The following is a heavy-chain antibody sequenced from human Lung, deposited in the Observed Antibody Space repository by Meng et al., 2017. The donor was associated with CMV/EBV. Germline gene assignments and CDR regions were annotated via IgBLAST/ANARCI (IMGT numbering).Heavy chain of an antibody. CDR3: IREHLPFFGVGLPGDY. CDR1: GFTFGDHA. V-gene: IGHV3-49*04. Sequence: SLKISCTASGFTFGDHAITWVRQAPGKGLEWVGFIRSQSYGETTEYAASVKGRFTISRDDSKNIAYLPMNNLKAGDSAVYNCIREHLPFFGVGLPGDYWGRGXLVTVSS. CDR2: IRSQSYGETT. J-gene: IGHJ4*02. D-gene: IGHD3-3*01.